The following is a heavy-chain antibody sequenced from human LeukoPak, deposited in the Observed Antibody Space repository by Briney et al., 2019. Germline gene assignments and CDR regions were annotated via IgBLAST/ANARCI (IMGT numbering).Heavy chain of an antibody. CDR2: INPNSGGT. J-gene: IGHJ5*02. CDR1: GYTFTGYY. CDR3: ARVYSSSWYRWFDP. D-gene: IGHD6-13*01. Sequence: ASVKVSCKASGYTFTGYYMHWVRQAPGQGLEWMGWINPNSGGTNYSQKFQGRVTMTRDTSISTAYMELSRLRSDDTAVYYCARVYSSSWYRWFDPWGQGTLVTVSS. V-gene: IGHV1-2*02.